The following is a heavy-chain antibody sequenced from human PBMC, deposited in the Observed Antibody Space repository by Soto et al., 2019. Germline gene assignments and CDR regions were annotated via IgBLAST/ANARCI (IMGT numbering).Heavy chain of an antibody. Sequence: SVKVSCKASGGTFSSYTISWVRQAPGQGLEWMGRIIPILGIANYAQEFQGRVTITADKSTSTAYMELSSLRSEDTAVYYCARVGKRGKQNRYAFDIWGQGTMVTVSS. CDR3: ARVGKRGKQNRYAFDI. V-gene: IGHV1-69*02. CDR1: GGTFSSYT. D-gene: IGHD1-1*01. CDR2: IIPILGIA. J-gene: IGHJ3*02.